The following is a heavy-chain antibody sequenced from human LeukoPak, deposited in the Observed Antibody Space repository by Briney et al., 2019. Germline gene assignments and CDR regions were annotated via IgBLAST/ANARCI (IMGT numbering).Heavy chain of an antibody. J-gene: IGHJ5*02. V-gene: IGHV4-59*11. D-gene: IGHD4-17*01. CDR2: IYYSGST. CDR3: ARGGTTVTPGLLWFDP. Sequence: SETLSLTCSVSGRPISSHYWMWIRQPPGKGLEWVGYIYYSGSTKYHPSHKSRVTISVDTSKNQFSLKLSSVTAADTAVYYCARGGTTVTPGLLWFDPWGQGTLVTVSS. CDR1: GRPISSHY.